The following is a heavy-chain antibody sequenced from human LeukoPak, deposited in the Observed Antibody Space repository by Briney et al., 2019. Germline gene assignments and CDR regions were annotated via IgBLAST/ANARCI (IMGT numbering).Heavy chain of an antibody. J-gene: IGHJ4*02. Sequence: GGSLRLSCVASGFSFSSYAMSWVRQTPARGLEWVSSLKGTGEKYYADSVKGRFTISRDNSKNTLYLQMNSLRAEDTAVYYCAKAESSSPDYWGQGTLVTVSS. V-gene: IGHV3-23*01. CDR1: GFSFSSYA. CDR3: AKAESSSPDY. CDR2: LKGTGEK. D-gene: IGHD2-15*01.